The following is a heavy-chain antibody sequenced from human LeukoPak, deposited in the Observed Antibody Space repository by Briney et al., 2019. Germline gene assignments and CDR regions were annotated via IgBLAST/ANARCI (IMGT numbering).Heavy chain of an antibody. Sequence: ASLNVSCKASGYTFTSSDINWVRQATGQGLEWMGWMNPNTGHTGYAQKFQGRVTMTRNTSINTAYMELSSLSSEDTAFYYCARYLEHCRNIICSNSAYWGQGTLVTVSS. CDR1: GYTFTSSD. D-gene: IGHD2-2*01. V-gene: IGHV1-8*01. J-gene: IGHJ4*02. CDR3: ARYLEHCRNIICSNSAY. CDR2: MNPNTGHT.